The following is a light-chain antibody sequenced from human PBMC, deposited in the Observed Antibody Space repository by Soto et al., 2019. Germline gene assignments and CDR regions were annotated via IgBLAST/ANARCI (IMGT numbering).Light chain of an antibody. V-gene: IGKV3-15*01. CDR1: QSINSD. J-gene: IGKJ5*01. Sequence: EIMMTQSPATLSVSPGERATLSCRASQSINSDLAWYQQKPGQAPRLLIYGASTRATGIPARFSGSGSGTEFTLTIGSLQSEDFAVYYCQQYNNWPPITFGQGTRLEIK. CDR3: QQYNNWPPIT. CDR2: GAS.